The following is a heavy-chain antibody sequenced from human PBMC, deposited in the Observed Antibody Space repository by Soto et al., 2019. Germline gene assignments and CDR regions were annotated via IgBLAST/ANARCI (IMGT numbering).Heavy chain of an antibody. CDR1: GYSFATSG. CDR3: ARAGHYYDSSGYAN. CDR2: ISAYNGNT. Sequence: QVKLVQSGTEVKKPGASMKVSCKASGYSFATSGMSWVRQAPGQGLEWMGWISAYNGNTNYEQKLQDRVTMSTDTSTSTAYLELRSLRSEDTGVYYCARAGHYYDSSGYANWGQGTLVTVSS. J-gene: IGHJ4*02. V-gene: IGHV1-18*01. D-gene: IGHD3-22*01.